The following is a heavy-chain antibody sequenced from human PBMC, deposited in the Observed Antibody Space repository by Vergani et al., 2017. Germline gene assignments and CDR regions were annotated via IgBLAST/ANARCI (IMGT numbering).Heavy chain of an antibody. CDR3: ARQKGYCSSTSCWYFDL. CDR2: IYPGDSDT. CDR1: GYSFTSYW. V-gene: IGHV5-51*01. Sequence: EVQLVQSGAEVKKPGESLKISCKGSGYSFTSYWIGWVRQMPGKGLEWMGIIYPGDSDTRYSPSFQGQVPISADKSISTAYLQWSSLKASDTAMYYCARQKGYCSSTSCWYFDLWGRGTLVTVSS. D-gene: IGHD2-2*01. J-gene: IGHJ2*01.